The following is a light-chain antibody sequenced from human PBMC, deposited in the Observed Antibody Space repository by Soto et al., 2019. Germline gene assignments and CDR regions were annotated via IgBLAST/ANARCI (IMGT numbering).Light chain of an antibody. J-gene: IGLJ2*01. CDR3: HVWDSSSDHVV. V-gene: IGLV3-21*04. CDR2: YDS. CDR1: NIGSKS. Sequence: SYELTQRPSVSVAPGKTATITCGGNNIGSKSVHWYLQKPGQAPVLVIYYDSDRPSGIPERFSGSNSGNMATLTISRVEAGDEADYYCHVWDSSSDHVVFGGGTKLTVL.